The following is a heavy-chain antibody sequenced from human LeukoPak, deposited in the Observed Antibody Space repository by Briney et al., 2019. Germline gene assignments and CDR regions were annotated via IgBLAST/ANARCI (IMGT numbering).Heavy chain of an antibody. CDR3: ARWGYYDSSAQD. Sequence: GGSLRLSCAASGFTFSNYWMHWVRQAPGKGLVWVSRINSDGINTSYADSVKGRFTISRDNAKNTLNLQMNSLRAEDTAVYYCARWGYYDSSAQDWGQGTLVTVSS. CDR2: INSDGINT. CDR1: GFTFSNYW. V-gene: IGHV3-74*01. D-gene: IGHD3-22*01. J-gene: IGHJ4*02.